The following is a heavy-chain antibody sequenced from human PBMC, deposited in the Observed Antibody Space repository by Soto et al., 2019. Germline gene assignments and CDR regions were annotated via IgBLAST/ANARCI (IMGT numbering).Heavy chain of an antibody. CDR1: GGSISSYY. Sequence: SETLSLTCTVSGGSISSYYWSWIRQPPGKGLEWIGYIYYSGSTNYNPSLKSRVTISVDTSKNQFSLKLSSVTAADTAVYYCARGGLVGATMVYWGQGTLVTFSS. CDR3: ARGGLVGATMVY. V-gene: IGHV4-59*01. CDR2: IYYSGST. J-gene: IGHJ4*02. D-gene: IGHD1-26*01.